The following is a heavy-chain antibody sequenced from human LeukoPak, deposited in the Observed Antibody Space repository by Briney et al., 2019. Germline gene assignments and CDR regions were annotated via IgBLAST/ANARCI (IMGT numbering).Heavy chain of an antibody. J-gene: IGHJ6*03. CDR1: GYSISSGYY. Sequence: SETLSLTCAVSGYSISSGYYWGWIRQPPGKGLEWIGSIYHSGSTYYNPSLKSRVTISVDTSKNQFSLKLSSVTAADTAVYYCARHGDSGYDYYYYYMDVWGKGTTVTVSS. CDR2: IYHSGST. V-gene: IGHV4-38-2*01. D-gene: IGHD5-12*01. CDR3: ARHGDSGYDYYYYYMDV.